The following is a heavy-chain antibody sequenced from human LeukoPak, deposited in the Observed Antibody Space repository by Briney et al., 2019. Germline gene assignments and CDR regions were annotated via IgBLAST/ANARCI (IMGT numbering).Heavy chain of an antibody. J-gene: IGHJ4*02. CDR3: ARGYCSSTSCPHFDY. Sequence: GGSLRLSCAASGFTVSSNYMSWVRQAPGKGLEWVSVIYSGGSTYYADSVKGRFTISRDNPKNTLYLQMNSLRAEDTAVYYCARGYCSSTSCPHFDYWGQGTLVTVSS. CDR2: IYSGGST. D-gene: IGHD2-2*01. CDR1: GFTVSSNY. V-gene: IGHV3-53*01.